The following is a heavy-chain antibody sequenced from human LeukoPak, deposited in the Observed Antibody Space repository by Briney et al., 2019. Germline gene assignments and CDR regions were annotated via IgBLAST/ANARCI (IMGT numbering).Heavy chain of an antibody. D-gene: IGHD1-26*01. Sequence: GRSLRLSRAASGFTFSSYDMHWVRQAPGKGLEWVAVISHDGSNKYYSDSVKGRFTISRDNSKNTLYLQMNSLRVEDTAVYFCARRGGSYFDYWGQGTLVTVSS. CDR1: GFTFSSYD. V-gene: IGHV3-30*03. CDR3: ARRGGSYFDY. J-gene: IGHJ4*02. CDR2: ISHDGSNK.